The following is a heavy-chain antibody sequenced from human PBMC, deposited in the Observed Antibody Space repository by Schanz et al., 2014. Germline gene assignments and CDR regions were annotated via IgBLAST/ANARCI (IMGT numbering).Heavy chain of an antibody. Sequence: QLMQSGSEVRKPGASAKASCKASGYIFGSHGMTWVRQAPGQGPELMGWINAHTGNTQYAQKFQGRVNMTRDTVTTKVHLELTKLRTDDTAIYYCARVHIATYHYNRPGAFDIWGQGTRVTVSS. CDR2: INAHTGNT. D-gene: IGHD3-10*01. CDR1: GYIFGSHG. J-gene: IGHJ3*02. V-gene: IGHV1-18*01. CDR3: ARVHIATYHYNRPGAFDI.